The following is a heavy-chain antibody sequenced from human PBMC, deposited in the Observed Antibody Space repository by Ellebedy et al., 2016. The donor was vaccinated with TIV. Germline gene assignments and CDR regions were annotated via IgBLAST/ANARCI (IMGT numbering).Heavy chain of an antibody. J-gene: IGHJ6*03. D-gene: IGHD3-16*01. CDR2: INHSGST. V-gene: IGHV4-34*01. CDR1: GGSFSGYY. CDR3: ARARFYYYYYYMDV. Sequence: SETLSLXCAVYGGSFSGYYWSWIRQPPGKGLEWIGEINHSGSTNYNPSLKSRVTISVVTSKNQFSLKLSSVTAADTAVYYCARARFYYYYYYMDVWGKGTTVTVSS.